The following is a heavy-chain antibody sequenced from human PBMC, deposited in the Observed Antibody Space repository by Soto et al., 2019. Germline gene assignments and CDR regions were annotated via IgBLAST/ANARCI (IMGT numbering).Heavy chain of an antibody. J-gene: IGHJ4*02. D-gene: IGHD6-13*01. CDR3: ARGPRSSWSTRDVRSGFDY. Sequence: SETLSLTCAVSGGSISSSNWWSWVRQPPGKGLEWIGEIYHSGSTNYNPSLKSRVAISVDKSKNQFSLKLSSVTAADTAVYYCARGPRSSWSTRDVRSGFDYWGQGTLVTVSS. CDR2: IYHSGST. V-gene: IGHV4-4*02. CDR1: GGSISSSNW.